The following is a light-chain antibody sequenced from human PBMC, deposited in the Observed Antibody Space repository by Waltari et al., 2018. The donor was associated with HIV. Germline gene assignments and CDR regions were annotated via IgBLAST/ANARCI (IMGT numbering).Light chain of an antibody. Sequence: SYVLTQPPSVSVAPGQTARIPGGGNHIGSKSVHWYQQKPGQARVLVIYYNNDRPSGIPERFSGSNSGNTATLTISRVEAGDEANYYCQEWDSGVLFGGGTKLTVL. CDR3: QEWDSGVL. CDR1: HIGSKS. V-gene: IGLV3-21*04. J-gene: IGLJ2*01. CDR2: YNN.